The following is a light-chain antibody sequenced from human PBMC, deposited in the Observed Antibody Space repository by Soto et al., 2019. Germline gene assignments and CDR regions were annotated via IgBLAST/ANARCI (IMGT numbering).Light chain of an antibody. CDR1: QSVSSY. J-gene: IGKJ4*01. Sequence: EILLTQSPATLSLSPGERVTLSCRASQSVSSYLAWYQQKPGQAPRLLIYDASNRATGIPARFSGSGSGTDFTLTIGSLEPEDFAVYYCQQRSNWPSLTFGGGTTVEIK. CDR2: DAS. CDR3: QQRSNWPSLT. V-gene: IGKV3-11*01.